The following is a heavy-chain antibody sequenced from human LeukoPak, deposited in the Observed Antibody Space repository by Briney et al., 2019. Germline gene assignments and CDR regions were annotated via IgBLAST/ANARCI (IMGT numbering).Heavy chain of an antibody. CDR1: GGSISSYY. V-gene: IGHV4-59*08. Sequence: SETLSLTCTVSGGSISSYYWSWIRQPPGKGLEWIGYIYYSGSTNYNPSLKSRVTISVDTFKNQFSLKLSSVTAADTAVYYCARHSGVTLDVWGQGTTVTVSS. D-gene: IGHD3-10*01. CDR2: IYYSGST. J-gene: IGHJ6*02. CDR3: ARHSGVTLDV.